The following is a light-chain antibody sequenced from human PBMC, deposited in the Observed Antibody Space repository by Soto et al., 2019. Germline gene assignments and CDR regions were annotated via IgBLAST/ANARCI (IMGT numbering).Light chain of an antibody. CDR3: QQRSNWPPIT. J-gene: IGKJ5*01. Sequence: EIVLTQSPATLSLSPGERATLSCRASQSLSSNFLAWYQQKPGQPPRLLIYDSYTRATGFPDRFSGSGSGTDFTLTISSLEPEDFAVYYCQQRSNWPPITFGQGTRLEIK. CDR1: QSLSSN. CDR2: DSY. V-gene: IGKV3D-20*02.